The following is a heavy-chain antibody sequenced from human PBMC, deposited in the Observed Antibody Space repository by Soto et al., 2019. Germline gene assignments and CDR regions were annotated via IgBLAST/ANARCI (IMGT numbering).Heavy chain of an antibody. V-gene: IGHV3-30-3*01. Sequence: PGGSLRLSCAASGFTFSSYAMHWVRQAPGKGLEWVAVISYDGSNKYFADSVKGRFTISRDNSKNTLYLQMNSLRAEDTAVYYCARGSPDIQFWYTQGSLDYWGQGTLVTVSS. CDR2: ISYDGSNK. CDR1: GFTFSSYA. J-gene: IGHJ4*02. CDR3: ARGSPDIQFWYTQGSLDY. D-gene: IGHD5-18*01.